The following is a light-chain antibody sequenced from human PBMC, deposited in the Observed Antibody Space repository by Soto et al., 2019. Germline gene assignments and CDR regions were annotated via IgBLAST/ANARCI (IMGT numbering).Light chain of an antibody. Sequence: EIVMTQSPDTLSVSPGETATLSCRASQSVGSNLAWYQQKPGQAPRLLISDASTRAAGLPARFSGSGSGTEFTLTISNLQSEDFAVYYCQQSNNWPKTVGRGTKVEIK. CDR3: QQSNNWPKT. V-gene: IGKV3-15*01. CDR2: DAS. CDR1: QSVGSN. J-gene: IGKJ1*01.